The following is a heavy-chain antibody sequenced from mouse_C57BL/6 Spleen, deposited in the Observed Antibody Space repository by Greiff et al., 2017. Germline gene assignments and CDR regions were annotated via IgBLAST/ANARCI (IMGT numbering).Heavy chain of an antibody. CDR2: INPNNGGT. CDR1: GYTFTDYY. D-gene: IGHD2-1*01. J-gene: IGHJ3*01. V-gene: IGHV1-26*01. CDR3: ARSDGNYAFAY. Sequence: VQLQQSGPELVKPGASVKISCKASGYTFTDYYMNWVKQSHGKSLEWIGDINPNNGGTSYNQKFKGKATLTVDKSSSTAYMEIRSLTSEDSAVYYCARSDGNYAFAYWGQGTLVTVSA.